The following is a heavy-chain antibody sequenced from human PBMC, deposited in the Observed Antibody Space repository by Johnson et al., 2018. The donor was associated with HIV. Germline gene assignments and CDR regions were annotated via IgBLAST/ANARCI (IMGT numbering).Heavy chain of an antibody. CDR1: GFTFSSYW. V-gene: IGHV3-7*01. CDR3: ARGLIDYGDSQAFDI. CDR2: IKQDGSEK. J-gene: IGHJ3*02. D-gene: IGHD4-17*01. Sequence: VQLVESGGGLVQPGGSLRLSCAASGFTFSSYWMSWVRQAPGKGLEWVANIKQDGSEKYYVDSVKGRFTISRDNAKNSLYLQMNSLRAEDTAVYYCARGLIDYGDSQAFDIWGQGTMGTVSS.